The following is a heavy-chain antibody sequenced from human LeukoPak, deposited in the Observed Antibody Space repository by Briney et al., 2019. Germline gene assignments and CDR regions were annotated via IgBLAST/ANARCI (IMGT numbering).Heavy chain of an antibody. V-gene: IGHV3-66*01. Sequence: PGGSLRLSCAVSGFTVRSNYISWVRQAPGKGLEWVSVIYSGGTRHYGDSVKDRFTVSRDNSKNTVYLQMDSLRVEDTAVYYCGRGLMWGFESWGQGTLVTVSS. CDR1: GFTVRSNY. CDR2: IYSGGTR. J-gene: IGHJ5*01. CDR3: GRGLMWGFES. D-gene: IGHD2-8*01.